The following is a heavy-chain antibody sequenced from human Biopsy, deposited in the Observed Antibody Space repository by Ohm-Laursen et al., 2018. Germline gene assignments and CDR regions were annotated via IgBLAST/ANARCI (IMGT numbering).Heavy chain of an antibody. CDR1: GYIFTGYY. CDR3: ARDTELLSIGLDYNFGMVV. D-gene: IGHD1-14*01. CDR2: LNTNSGDT. V-gene: IGHV1-2*02. Sequence: ASVKVSCKASGYIFTGYYMHWVRQAPGQGLEWMGWLNTNSGDTEYAENFQGRVTMTRDTSISTAYMELSRLRSDDTAVYYCARDTELLSIGLDYNFGMVVWGQGTTVTVSS. J-gene: IGHJ6*02.